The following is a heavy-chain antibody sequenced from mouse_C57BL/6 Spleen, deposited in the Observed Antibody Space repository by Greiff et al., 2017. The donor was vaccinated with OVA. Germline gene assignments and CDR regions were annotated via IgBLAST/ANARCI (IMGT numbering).Heavy chain of an antibody. J-gene: IGHJ2*01. D-gene: IGHD1-1*01. Sequence: VQLQQSGPELVKPGASVKISCKASGYSFTSYYIHWVKQRPGQGLEWIGWIYPGSGNTKYNEKFKGKATLTADTSSSTAYMQLSSLTSEDSAVYYCARFTTVVASNYFDYWGQGTTLTVSS. CDR1: GYSFTSYY. V-gene: IGHV1-66*01. CDR3: ARFTTVVASNYFDY. CDR2: IYPGSGNT.